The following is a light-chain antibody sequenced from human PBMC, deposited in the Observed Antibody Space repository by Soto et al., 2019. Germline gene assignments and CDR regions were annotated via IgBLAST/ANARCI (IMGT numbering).Light chain of an antibody. CDR3: FSHAGTYNVL. V-gene: IGLV2-11*01. CDR2: TVN. Sequence: QSALTQPHSVSGSPGQSVTISCTGTSSDVGGYNYVSWYQQNPGKAPKLMIYTVNKRPSGVPARFSGSKSGNTSSLPISGLRAEDEAVYYCFSHAGTYNVLFGGGTKLTVL. CDR1: SSDVGGYNY. J-gene: IGLJ3*02.